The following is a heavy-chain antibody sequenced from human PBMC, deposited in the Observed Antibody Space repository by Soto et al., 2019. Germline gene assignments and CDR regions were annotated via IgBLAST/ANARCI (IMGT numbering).Heavy chain of an antibody. CDR2: IDPKSGDT. CDR3: ARDYDKSGYDYFDP. V-gene: IGHV1-2*07. D-gene: IGHD3-22*01. CDR1: GYSFTGHY. Sequence: ASVKVSCKASGYSFTGHYLHWVRQAPGQGLEWMGWIDPKSGDTKYAPKFQDRVTMTRDTSINTAYMDLYSLRHDDTAVYYCARDYDKSGYDYFDPWGQGTLVTVSS. J-gene: IGHJ5*02.